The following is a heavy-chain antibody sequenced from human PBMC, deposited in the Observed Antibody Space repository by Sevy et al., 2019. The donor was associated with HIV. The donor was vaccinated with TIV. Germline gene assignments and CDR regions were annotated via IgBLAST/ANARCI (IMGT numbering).Heavy chain of an antibody. Sequence: GGSLRLSCAASRFTFVTYAMNWVRQAPGKGLEWVSGISGTGGSTYYADSVKGRFTISRDNSKNTLYLQMNSLRAEDTAVYYCAKDVYDSSGYYPTCAFDIWGQGTMVTVSS. D-gene: IGHD3-22*01. CDR1: RFTFVTYA. V-gene: IGHV3-23*01. CDR2: ISGTGGST. CDR3: AKDVYDSSGYYPTCAFDI. J-gene: IGHJ3*02.